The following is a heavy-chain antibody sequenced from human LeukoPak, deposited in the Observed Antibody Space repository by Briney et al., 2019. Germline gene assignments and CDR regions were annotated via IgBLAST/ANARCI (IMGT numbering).Heavy chain of an antibody. V-gene: IGHV3-23*01. CDR3: AKDPRVELHY. D-gene: IGHD2-15*01. CDR1: GFTFSAYA. J-gene: IGHJ4*02. Sequence: PGGSLRLSCEASGFTFSAYAMTWVRQAPGQGLEWVSSIGSDNKPHYSESVKGRFAISRDNSKNTLYLQMNSLRAEDTAVYYCAKDPRVELHYWGQGTLVTVSS. CDR2: IGSDNKP.